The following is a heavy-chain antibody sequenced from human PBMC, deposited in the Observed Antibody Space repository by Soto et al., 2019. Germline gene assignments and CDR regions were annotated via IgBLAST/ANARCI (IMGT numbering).Heavy chain of an antibody. V-gene: IGHV4-34*01. CDR3: ARGPTMVRGVKTYYFDY. D-gene: IGHD3-10*01. Sequence: SETLSLTCGVYGGSFRNYYWIWVRQPPGKGLEWIGEVNHSGEATYNPSLQSRVTISVDRSKNQFSPKLSSVTAADTAVYYCARGPTMVRGVKTYYFDYWGQGTLVTVSS. J-gene: IGHJ4*02. CDR1: GGSFRNYY. CDR2: VNHSGEA.